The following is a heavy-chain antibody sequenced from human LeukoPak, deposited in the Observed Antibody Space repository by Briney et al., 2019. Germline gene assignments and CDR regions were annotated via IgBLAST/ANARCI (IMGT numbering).Heavy chain of an antibody. V-gene: IGHV1-24*01. D-gene: IGHD5-18*01. CDR3: ATIISKRYSSQY. Sequence: ASVKVSCKVSGYTLTELSMHWVRQAPGKGLDWMGGFDPEDGETIYAQKFQGRVTMTEDTSTDTAYMELSSLRSEDTAVYYCATIISKRYSSQYWGQGTLVTVSS. CDR1: GYTLTELS. J-gene: IGHJ4*02. CDR2: FDPEDGET.